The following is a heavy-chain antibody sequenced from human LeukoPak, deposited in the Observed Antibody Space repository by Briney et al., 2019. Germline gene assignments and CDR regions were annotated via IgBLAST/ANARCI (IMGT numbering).Heavy chain of an antibody. CDR1: DFSVSSNY. D-gene: IGHD1-26*01. J-gene: IGHJ4*02. Sequence: GGSLRLSCAAADFSVSSNYMSWVRQAPGKGLEWVSVIYSGGSTYYADSVRGRFTISRDNSKNTLYLQMNSLRAEDTAVYYRARAPYSGSYYFDSWGQGTLVTVSS. V-gene: IGHV3-53*01. CDR3: ARAPYSGSYYFDS. CDR2: IYSGGST.